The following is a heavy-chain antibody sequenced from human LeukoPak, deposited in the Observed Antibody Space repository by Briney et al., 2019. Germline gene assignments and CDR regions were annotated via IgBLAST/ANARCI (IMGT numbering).Heavy chain of an antibody. V-gene: IGHV3-30-3*01. D-gene: IGHD4-23*01. CDR3: ATFDGGPDGP. CDR1: GFTFSSYA. J-gene: IGHJ5*02. CDR2: ISYDGSNK. Sequence: GGSLSLSCAASGFTFSSYAMHWVRQAPGKGLEWVAVISYDGSNKYYADSVKDRFTISRDNSKNTLYLQRISLRAEDTAVYYCATFDGGPDGPWGQGTLVTVSS.